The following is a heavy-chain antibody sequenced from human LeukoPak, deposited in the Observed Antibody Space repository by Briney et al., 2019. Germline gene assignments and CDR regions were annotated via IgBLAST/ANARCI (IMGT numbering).Heavy chain of an antibody. D-gene: IGHD3-22*01. CDR3: AKVATARLGSGYHNFDH. V-gene: IGHV3-23*01. Sequence: EPGGSLRLSCAASGFTFSSYAMSWVRQAPGKGLEWVSGISGTGGSTYYADSVKGRFTISRDSSKNTLYLQMNSLRAEDTAVYYCAKVATARLGSGYHNFDHWGQGTLVTVSS. CDR2: ISGTGGST. J-gene: IGHJ4*02. CDR1: GFTFSSYA.